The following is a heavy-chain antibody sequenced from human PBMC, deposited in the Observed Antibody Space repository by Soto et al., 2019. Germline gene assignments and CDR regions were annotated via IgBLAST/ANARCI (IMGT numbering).Heavy chain of an antibody. CDR1: GGSISSDDYY. Sequence: SETLSLTCTVSGGSISSDDYYWSWIRQPPGKGREWIGYIYYGGSTYYNPSLKSLLTISEDTSKNQFSLKLSSVTAADTAVYYCARDDFYSYDSWGQGTLVTVSS. CDR2: IYYGGST. J-gene: IGHJ4*02. V-gene: IGHV4-30-4*01. CDR3: ARDDFYSYDS. D-gene: IGHD4-4*01.